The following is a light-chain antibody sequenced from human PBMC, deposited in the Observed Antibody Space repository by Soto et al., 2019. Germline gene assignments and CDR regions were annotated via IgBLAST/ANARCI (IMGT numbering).Light chain of an antibody. CDR3: QQYGSSPPYT. CDR1: QSVSNNY. V-gene: IGKV3-20*01. Sequence: EVVLTQSPGTLSLSPGERATLSCRASQSVSNNYLAWYQQKPGQSPKLLIFGSSDSATGIPDRFSGSGSGTDFTITISSLEPEDFAVYYCQQYGSSPPYTFGQGTKLEIK. J-gene: IGKJ2*01. CDR2: GSS.